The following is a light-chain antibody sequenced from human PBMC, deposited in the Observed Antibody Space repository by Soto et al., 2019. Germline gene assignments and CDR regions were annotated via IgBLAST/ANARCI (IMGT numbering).Light chain of an antibody. J-gene: IGKJ1*01. Sequence: EIVMTQSPATLSVSPGERATLSCRASQSVSSNLAWYQQKPGQAPRLLIYGASTRATGIPARFSGSGSGTEFTLTISSLQSEDFAVYYCQQYNNWRTFRQGTKVDIK. CDR2: GAS. CDR3: QQYNNWRT. CDR1: QSVSSN. V-gene: IGKV3-15*01.